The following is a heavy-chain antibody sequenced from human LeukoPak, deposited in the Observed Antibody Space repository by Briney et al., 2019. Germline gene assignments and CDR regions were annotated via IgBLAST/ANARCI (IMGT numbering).Heavy chain of an antibody. CDR1: GGTFSSSA. V-gene: IGHV1-69*04. CDR2: IIPVLNIT. J-gene: IGHJ6*02. D-gene: IGHD5-18*01. CDR3: ARDQGLTAPPPYGLDV. Sequence: ASVKVSCKTSGGTFSSSAITWVRQAPGQGLEWMGRIIPVLNITTYAQKFQGRVMITADTSTSTAYMELSSLRSEETAVYYCARDQGLTAPPPYGLDVWGQGTTVIVSS.